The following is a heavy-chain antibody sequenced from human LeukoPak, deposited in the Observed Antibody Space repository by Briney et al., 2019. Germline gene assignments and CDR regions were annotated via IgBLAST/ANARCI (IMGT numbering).Heavy chain of an antibody. CDR3: ARGGYCSSTSCYRNWFDP. CDR1: GGSISSGGYY. J-gene: IGHJ5*02. Sequence: SETLSLTCTVSGGSISSGGYYWSWIRQHPGKGLEWLGYIYYSGSTYYNPSLKSRVTISVDTSKNQFSLKLSSATAADTAVYYCARGGYCSSTSCYRNWFDPWGQGTLVTVSS. V-gene: IGHV4-31*03. D-gene: IGHD2-2*02. CDR2: IYYSGST.